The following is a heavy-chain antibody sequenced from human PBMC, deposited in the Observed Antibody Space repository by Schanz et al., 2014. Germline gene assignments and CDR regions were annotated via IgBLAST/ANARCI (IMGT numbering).Heavy chain of an antibody. CDR2: VSSRSDEI. Sequence: EEQLVESGGGLVQPGGSLRLSCSASTFTFDHYAMTWVRQAPGKGLEWVAAVSSRSDEIKYADSVRGRFTISRDNSKNTLYLQMNSLRAEDTAVYYCAKGRFGELSAFDIWGQGTMXTVSS. J-gene: IGHJ3*02. V-gene: IGHV3-23*04. D-gene: IGHD3-10*01. CDR1: TFTFDHYA. CDR3: AKGRFGELSAFDI.